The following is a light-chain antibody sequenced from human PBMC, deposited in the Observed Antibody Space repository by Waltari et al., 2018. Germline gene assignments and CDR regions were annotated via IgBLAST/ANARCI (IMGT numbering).Light chain of an antibody. CDR2: KAS. J-gene: IGKJ4*01. CDR1: QSISGW. CDR3: QQSYTTPLT. Sequence: DIQMTQSPSTLSAFVGDRVTITCRASQSISGWLAWYQQKPGKAPNLLIFKASTLESGVPSRFSGSGSGTEFTLTINSLQPDDFATYYCQQSYTTPLTFGGGTKVDLK. V-gene: IGKV1-5*03.